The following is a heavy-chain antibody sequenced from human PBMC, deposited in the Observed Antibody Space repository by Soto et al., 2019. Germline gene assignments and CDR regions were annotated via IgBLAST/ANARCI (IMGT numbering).Heavy chain of an antibody. J-gene: IGHJ4*01. D-gene: IGHD6-13*01. CDR2: IWYDGSNK. CDR3: ARDRPQPNPAAAGYFDY. CDR1: GFTFSSYG. Sequence: GGSLRLSCAASGFTFSSYGMHWVRQAPGKGLEWVAAIWYDGSNKYYADSVKGRFTISRDNSKNTLYLQMNSLRAEDTAVYYCARDRPQPNPAAAGYFDYRGQGTLVTGFS. V-gene: IGHV3-33*01.